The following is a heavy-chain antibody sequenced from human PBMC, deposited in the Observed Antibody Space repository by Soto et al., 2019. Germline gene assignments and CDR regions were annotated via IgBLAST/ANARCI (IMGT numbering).Heavy chain of an antibody. CDR1: GGAISSDY. V-gene: IGHV4-59*01. J-gene: IGHJ4*02. CDR2: IYYSGNT. CDR3: ARDSLPGY. Sequence: SETLSLTCTVSGGAISSDYWSWIRQPPGKGLEWIGYIYYSGNTNYNPSLKSRVTISVDTSKNQFSLKLSSVTAADTAVYYCARDSLPGYWGQGTLVTVSS.